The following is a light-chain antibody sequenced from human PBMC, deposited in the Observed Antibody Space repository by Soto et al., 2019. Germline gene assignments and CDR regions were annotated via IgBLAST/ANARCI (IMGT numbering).Light chain of an antibody. Sequence: EIVLTQSPVTVSVSQEERATLSCRASQSVRTYLAWYQVKPGQAPRLLIYDASRRASGVPARFSGSGSGTDFTLTISSLDPKDFAVLFVQHRSNWPHAIAFDQGTQLEIK. J-gene: IGKJ5*01. CDR3: QHRSNWPHAIA. CDR1: QSVRTY. CDR2: DAS. V-gene: IGKV3-11*01.